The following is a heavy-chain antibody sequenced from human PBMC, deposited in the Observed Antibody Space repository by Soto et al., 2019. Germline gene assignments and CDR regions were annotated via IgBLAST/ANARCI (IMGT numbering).Heavy chain of an antibody. J-gene: IGHJ5*02. CDR1: GGSISSGGYY. V-gene: IGHV4-31*03. CDR3: ARDRSGILGFGEIQLGPAHWFYP. Sequence: PSETLSLTCTVSGGSISSGGYYWSWIRQHPGKGLEWIGYIYYSGSTYYNPSLKSRVTISVDTSKNQFSLKLSSVTGADTAVYYCARDRSGILGFGEIQLGPAHWFYPWGQGTLFTVSS. D-gene: IGHD3-10*01. CDR2: IYYSGST.